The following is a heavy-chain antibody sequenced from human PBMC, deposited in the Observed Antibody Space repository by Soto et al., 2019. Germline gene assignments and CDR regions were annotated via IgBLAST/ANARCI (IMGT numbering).Heavy chain of an antibody. D-gene: IGHD1-26*01. J-gene: IGHJ4*02. Sequence: QVQLQESGPGLVKPSETLSLTCTVSGGSIGSYHWSWIRQPPGKGLEWIGYIHYSGITNYNPSLKSRVTISVDTSKNQFSLKLSSVTAADTAVYYCARHSGVSGTLSYDFDHWGQGTLVTVSS. V-gene: IGHV4-59*08. CDR1: GGSIGSYH. CDR3: ARHSGVSGTLSYDFDH. CDR2: IHYSGIT.